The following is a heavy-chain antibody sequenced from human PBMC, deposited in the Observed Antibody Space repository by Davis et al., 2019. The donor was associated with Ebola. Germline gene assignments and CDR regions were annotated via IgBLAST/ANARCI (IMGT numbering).Heavy chain of an antibody. Sequence: GESLKISCKGSGYSFTSYWIGWVRQMPGKGLEWMGIIYPGGSDTRYSPSFQGQVTISADKSISTAYLQWSSLKASDTAMYYCARHLLGTNYYYYGMDVWGQGTTVTVSS. J-gene: IGHJ6*02. CDR1: GYSFTSYW. CDR3: ARHLLGTNYYYYGMDV. CDR2: IYPGGSDT. D-gene: IGHD1-14*01. V-gene: IGHV5-51*01.